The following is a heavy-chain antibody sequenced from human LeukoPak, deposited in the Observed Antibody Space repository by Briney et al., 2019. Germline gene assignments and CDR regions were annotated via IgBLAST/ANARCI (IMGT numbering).Heavy chain of an antibody. J-gene: IGHJ6*02. V-gene: IGHV3-33*01. CDR3: ARVLRYFDWLSYDVREDYYGMDV. D-gene: IGHD3-9*01. CDR2: IWYDGSNK. CDR1: GFTFSSYG. Sequence: GRSLRLSCAASGFTFSSYGMHWVRQAPGKGLEWVAVIWYDGSNKYYADSVKGRFTISRDNSKNTLYLQMNSLRAEDSAVYYCARVLRYFDWLSYDVREDYYGMDVWGQGTTVTVSS.